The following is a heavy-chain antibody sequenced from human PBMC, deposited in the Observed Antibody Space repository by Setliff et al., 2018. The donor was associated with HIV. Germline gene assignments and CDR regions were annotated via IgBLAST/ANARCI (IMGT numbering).Heavy chain of an antibody. D-gene: IGHD6-19*01. CDR3: ARGRGWYGY. J-gene: IGHJ4*02. CDR1: GGSFSAYY. V-gene: IGHV4-34*01. CDR2: INYSGGT. Sequence: SETLSLTCAVYGGSFSAYYWSWIRQPPGKGLEWIGEINYSGGTNYIPSLKNRVTISVDTSKNQFSLKLSSESAADTAVYYCARGRGWYGYWGQGTVVTVSS.